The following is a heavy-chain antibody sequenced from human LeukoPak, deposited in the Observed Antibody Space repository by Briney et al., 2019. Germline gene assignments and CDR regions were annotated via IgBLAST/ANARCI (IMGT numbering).Heavy chain of an antibody. V-gene: IGHV3-30*02. CDR3: PKGGSASHNWFDP. CDR2: IRNDGSNE. J-gene: IGHJ5*02. CDR1: GFTFRDYG. D-gene: IGHD2-15*01. Sequence: GGSLRLSCAASGFTFRDYGMHWIRQAPGKGLEGVAFIRNDGSNEYYPDSVKGRFTISRDNSRNTLYLQMNSLRDEDTAVYYCPKGGSASHNWFDPWGQGTLVTVSS.